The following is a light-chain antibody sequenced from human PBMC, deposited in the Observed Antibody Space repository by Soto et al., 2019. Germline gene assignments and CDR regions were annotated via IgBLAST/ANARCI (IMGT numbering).Light chain of an antibody. J-gene: IGKJ1*01. CDR1: QDINNC. V-gene: IGKV1-5*03. CDR3: QQCNNYPWT. Sequence: DIQMTQSPSTLSASVGDRVTITCRASQDINNCLAWYQQKPGKAPNLLIYKASSLESGVPSRFSGSGSGTEXXXXXXSLQPDDSATYYCQQCNNYPWTFGQGTKVEVK. CDR2: KAS.